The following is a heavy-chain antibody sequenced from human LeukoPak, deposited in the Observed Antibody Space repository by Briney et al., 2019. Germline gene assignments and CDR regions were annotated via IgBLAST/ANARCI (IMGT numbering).Heavy chain of an antibody. J-gene: IGHJ4*02. CDR3: ARSGLNRFDY. CDR2: ISGGGSTT. D-gene: IGHD2-15*01. V-gene: IGHV3-11*01. CDR1: GFTFSDYY. Sequence: GGSLRLSCAASGFTFSDYYMSWIRQAPGKGLEWLSYISGGGSTTYYADSVKGRFSISRDNSKNTLYLQMNSLRAEDTAAYYCARSGLNRFDYWGQGTLVTVSS.